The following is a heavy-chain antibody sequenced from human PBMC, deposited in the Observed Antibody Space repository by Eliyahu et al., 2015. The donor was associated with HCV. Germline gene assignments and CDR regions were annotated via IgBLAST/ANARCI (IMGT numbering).Heavy chain of an antibody. Sequence: QVQLQQWGAGLLKPSETLSLTCAVYGGSFSGNYWSWFRQPPGKGLEWIGEINHSGSINYTPSLKSRVTISIDTSKNQFSLKLSSVTAADTAVYYCAREPRITIFGVVISNGMDVWGQGTTVTVSS. D-gene: IGHD3-3*01. CDR3: AREPRITIFGVVISNGMDV. CDR2: INHSGSI. V-gene: IGHV4-34*01. CDR1: GGSFSGNY. J-gene: IGHJ6*02.